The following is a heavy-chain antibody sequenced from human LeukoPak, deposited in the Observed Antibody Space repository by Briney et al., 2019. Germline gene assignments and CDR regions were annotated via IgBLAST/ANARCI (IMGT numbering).Heavy chain of an antibody. CDR1: GFNFSIYS. CDR3: AREDNPLWFDP. V-gene: IGHV3-48*01. J-gene: IGHJ5*02. Sequence: GGSLRLSCAASGFNFSIYSMNWVRQAPGKGLEWVSYITRSSTTIYYADSVKGRFTISRDNAKNSLYLQMNSLRPDDSALYYCAREDNPLWFDPWGQGTLVTVSS. CDR2: ITRSSTTI. D-gene: IGHD1-1*01.